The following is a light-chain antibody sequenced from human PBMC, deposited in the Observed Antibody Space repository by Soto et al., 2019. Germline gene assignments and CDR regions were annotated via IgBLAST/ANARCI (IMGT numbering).Light chain of an antibody. CDR3: QKYNSAPYT. CDR1: QGISNY. J-gene: IGKJ2*01. V-gene: IGKV1-27*01. CDR2: AAS. Sequence: DIQMTQSPSSLSASVGDRVTITCRASQGISNYLAWYQQKPRKVPKLLIYAASTLQSGGPSRVSGSGSGTDFSLTISSLQPEDVATYYCQKYNSAPYTFGQGTKLEIK.